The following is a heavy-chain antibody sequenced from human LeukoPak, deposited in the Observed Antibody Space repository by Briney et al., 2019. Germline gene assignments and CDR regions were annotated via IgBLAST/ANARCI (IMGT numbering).Heavy chain of an antibody. CDR1: GGSISSSNW. J-gene: IGHJ3*02. CDR2: IYHSGST. CDR3: ARELENYYDSSGPIGAFDI. D-gene: IGHD3-22*01. Sequence: KPSETLSLTCAVSGGSISSSNWWSWVRQPPGKGLEWIGEIYHSGSTNYNPSLKSRVTISVDKSKNQFSLKLSSVTAADTAVYYCARELENYYDSSGPIGAFDIWGQGTMVTVSS. V-gene: IGHV4-4*02.